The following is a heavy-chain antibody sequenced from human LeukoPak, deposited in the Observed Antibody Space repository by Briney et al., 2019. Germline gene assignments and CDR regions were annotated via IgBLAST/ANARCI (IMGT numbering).Heavy chain of an antibody. CDR1: GFTFSDYY. CDR2: ISSSGSTI. D-gene: IGHD6-13*01. CDR3: ARERYSTIQNDGLDM. J-gene: IGHJ3*02. V-gene: IGHV3-11*04. Sequence: GGSLRLSCAASGFTFSDYYMSWIRQAPGKGLEWVSYISSSGSTIYYADSVKGRFTISRDNAKNSLYLQMNSLRAEDTAVYYCARERYSTIQNDGLDMWGQGTMVIVSS.